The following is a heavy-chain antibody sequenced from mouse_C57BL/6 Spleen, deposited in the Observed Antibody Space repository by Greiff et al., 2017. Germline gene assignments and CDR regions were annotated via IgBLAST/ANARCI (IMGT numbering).Heavy chain of an antibody. CDR2: IDPSDSYT. CDR3: ARHYYYGSSYVRYFDV. V-gene: IGHV1-50*01. CDR1: GYTFTSYW. J-gene: IGHJ1*03. D-gene: IGHD1-1*01. Sequence: PGASVKLSCKASGYTFTSYWMQWVKQRPGQGLEWIGEIDPSDSYTNYNQKFKGKATLTVDTSSSTAYMQLSSLTSEDSAVYYCARHYYYGSSYVRYFDVWGTGTTVTVSS.